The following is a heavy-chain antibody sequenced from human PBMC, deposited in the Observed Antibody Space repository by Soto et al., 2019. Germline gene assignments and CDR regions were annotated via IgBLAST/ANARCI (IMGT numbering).Heavy chain of an antibody. D-gene: IGHD4-17*01. Sequence: ASVKVSCKASGYTFTSYGISWVRQAPGQGLEWMGWISAYNGNTNYAQKLQGRVTMTTDTSTSTAYMELRSLRSDDTAVYYCARDLSYGARKGSSIPYYFDYWGQGTLVTVSS. CDR3: ARDLSYGARKGSSIPYYFDY. J-gene: IGHJ4*02. V-gene: IGHV1-18*01. CDR1: GYTFTSYG. CDR2: ISAYNGNT.